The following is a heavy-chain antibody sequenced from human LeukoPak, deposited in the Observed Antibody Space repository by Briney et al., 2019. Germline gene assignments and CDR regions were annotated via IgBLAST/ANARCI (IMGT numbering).Heavy chain of an antibody. V-gene: IGHV3-53*01. CDR3: AKPPYSSSWFYYFDS. J-gene: IGHJ4*02. Sequence: PGGSLRLSCAASGLTGSHNYVSWVRQAPGKGLEWVSVIYSCGSTYYADSVKGRFTISRDNSKNTVHLQMNSLRAEDTAVYYCAKPPYSSSWFYYFDSWGRGTLVTVSS. D-gene: IGHD6-13*01. CDR1: GLTGSHNY. CDR2: IYSCGST.